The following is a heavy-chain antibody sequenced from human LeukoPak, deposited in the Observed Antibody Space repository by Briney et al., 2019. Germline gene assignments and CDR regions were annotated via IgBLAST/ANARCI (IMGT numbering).Heavy chain of an antibody. V-gene: IGHV3-7*05. Sequence: PGGSLRLSCAASGFTFSSYWMSWVRQAPGKGLEWEANIKQDGSEKYYVDSVKGRFTISRDNAKNSLYLQMNSLRAEDTAVYYCARDQRYCSSSSCPWEPFDYWGQGTLVTVSS. CDR3: ARDQRYCSSSSCPWEPFDY. CDR1: GFTFSSYW. J-gene: IGHJ4*02. D-gene: IGHD2-2*01. CDR2: IKQDGSEK.